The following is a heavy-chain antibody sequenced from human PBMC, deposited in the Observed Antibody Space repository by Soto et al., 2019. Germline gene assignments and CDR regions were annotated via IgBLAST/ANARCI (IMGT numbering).Heavy chain of an antibody. D-gene: IGHD1-26*01. J-gene: IGHJ6*02. V-gene: IGHV3-48*02. CDR1: GFTFSSYS. CDR2: ISSSSSTI. CDR3: ARRYRVRGWDYYGMDV. Sequence: EVQLVESGGGLVQPGGSLRLSCAASGFTFSSYSMNWVRQAPGKGLEWGSYISSSSSTIYYADSVKGRFTISRDNAKNSRYLRMNSLRDEDTAVYYCARRYRVRGWDYYGMDVWGQGTTVTVSS.